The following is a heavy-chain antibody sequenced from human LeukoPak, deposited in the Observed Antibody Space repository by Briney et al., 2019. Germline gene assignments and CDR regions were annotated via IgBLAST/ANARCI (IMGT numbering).Heavy chain of an antibody. V-gene: IGHV4-59*01. CDR3: ARGNYLFDP. Sequence: SETLSLTCTVSGGSMSSYYWSWIRQSPGMRLEYIGSIYDDGTTKYNPSLQSRVTISVDTSKNYFSLRLRSVTTKDTALYFCARGNYLFDPWGQGTLVTVSS. J-gene: IGHJ5*02. CDR2: IYDDGTT. D-gene: IGHD3-10*01. CDR1: GGSMSSYY.